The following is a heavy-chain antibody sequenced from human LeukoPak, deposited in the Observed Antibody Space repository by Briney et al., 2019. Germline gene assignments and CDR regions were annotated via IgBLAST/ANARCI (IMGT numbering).Heavy chain of an antibody. Sequence: KPSETLSLTCAVYGGSFSGYYWSWIRQPPGKGLEWIGEINHSGSTNYNPPLKSRVTISVDTSKNQFSLKLSSVTAADTAVYYCARGPRSIVVVSAAIVEYFQHWGQGTLVTVSS. CDR1: GGSFSGYY. V-gene: IGHV4-34*01. CDR3: ARGPRSIVVVSAAIVEYFQH. D-gene: IGHD2-2*02. J-gene: IGHJ1*01. CDR2: INHSGST.